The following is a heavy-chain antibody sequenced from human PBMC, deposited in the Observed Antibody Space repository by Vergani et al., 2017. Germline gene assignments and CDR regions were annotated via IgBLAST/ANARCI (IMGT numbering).Heavy chain of an antibody. CDR1: GGSISSYY. J-gene: IGHJ4*02. CDR2: IYYSGST. CDR3: ARGSDTYYYDSSGYYDY. V-gene: IGHV4-59*01. Sequence: QVQLQESGPGLVKPSETLSLTCTVSGGSISSYYWSLIRQPPGKGLEWIGYIYYSGSTNYNPSLKSRVTISVDTSKNQFSLKLSSVTAADTAVYYCARGSDTYYYDSSGYYDYWGQGTLVTVSS. D-gene: IGHD3-22*01.